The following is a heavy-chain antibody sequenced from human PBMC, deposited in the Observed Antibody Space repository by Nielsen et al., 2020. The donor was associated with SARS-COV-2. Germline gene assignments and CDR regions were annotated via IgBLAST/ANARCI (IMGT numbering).Heavy chain of an antibody. J-gene: IGHJ4*02. CDR3: WREYYGDYSSFDY. Sequence: GECLKISCAASGFTFSSYWMSWVRQAPGKGLEWVAKIKQDGSEKYYVDSVKGRFTISRDKAKNSLYLQMNSLRAEDTAVYYCWREYYGDYSSFDYWGQGTLVTVSS. CDR1: GFTFSSYW. D-gene: IGHD4-17*01. V-gene: IGHV3-7*01. CDR2: IKQDGSEK.